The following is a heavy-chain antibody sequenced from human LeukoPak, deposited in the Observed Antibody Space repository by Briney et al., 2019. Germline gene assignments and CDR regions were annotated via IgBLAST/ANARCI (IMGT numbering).Heavy chain of an antibody. Sequence: PSETLSLTCTVSGGSISSSSYYWGWIRQPPGKGLEWIGSIYYSGSTYYNPSLKSRVTISVDTSKNQFSLKLSSVTAADTAVYYCARLRQQWLVVVQHWGQGTLVTVSS. J-gene: IGHJ1*01. V-gene: IGHV4-39*01. CDR2: IYYSGST. D-gene: IGHD6-19*01. CDR3: ARLRQQWLVVVQH. CDR1: GGSISSSSYY.